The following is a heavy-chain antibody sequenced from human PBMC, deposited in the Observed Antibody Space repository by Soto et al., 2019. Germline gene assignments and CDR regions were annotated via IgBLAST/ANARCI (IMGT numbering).Heavy chain of an antibody. CDR1: GFTFSSYD. CDR2: ISYDGSNK. V-gene: IGHV3-30-3*01. D-gene: IGHD3-16*01. CDR3: AREITLGGPLYDY. J-gene: IGHJ4*02. Sequence: GGSLRLSCAASGFTFSSYDMHWVRQAPGKGLEWVAVISYDGSNKYYADSVKGRFTISRDNSKNTLYLQMNSLRAEDTAVYYCAREITLGGPLYDYWGQGTLVTVSS.